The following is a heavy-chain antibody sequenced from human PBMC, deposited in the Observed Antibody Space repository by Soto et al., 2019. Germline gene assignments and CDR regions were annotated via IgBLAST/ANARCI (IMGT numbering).Heavy chain of an antibody. Sequence: QVQLQESGPGLVKPSGTLSLTCAVSGGSISSNNWWSWLRQPPGKGREWIGEIYHSGSTNYNPSLTSRVTISVDKSKNQFSLKLSSVTAADTAVYYCARGYYYYGMDVWGQGTTVTVSS. CDR3: ARGYYYYGMDV. CDR2: IYHSGST. CDR1: GGSISSNNW. V-gene: IGHV4-4*02. J-gene: IGHJ6*02.